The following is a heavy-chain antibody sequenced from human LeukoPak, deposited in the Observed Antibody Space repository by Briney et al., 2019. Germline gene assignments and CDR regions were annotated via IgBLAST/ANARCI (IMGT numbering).Heavy chain of an antibody. Sequence: GGSPRLSCAASGFTFNTYGMNWVRRAPGKGLEWVAVIWYDGSIKYYADSVKGRFSISRDNARNSVYLQMASLRVEDTAVYYCARDPVEWELLLDYWGQGTLVTVSS. CDR1: GFTFNTYG. V-gene: IGHV3-33*01. CDR3: ARDPVEWELLLDY. CDR2: IWYDGSIK. D-gene: IGHD1-26*01. J-gene: IGHJ4*02.